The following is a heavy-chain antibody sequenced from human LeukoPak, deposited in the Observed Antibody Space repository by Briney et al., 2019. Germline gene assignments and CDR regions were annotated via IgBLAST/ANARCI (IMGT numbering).Heavy chain of an antibody. V-gene: IGHV1-18*01. Sequence: ASVKVSCKASGYTFTSYGISWVRQAPGQGLEWMGWISAYNGNTNYAQKLQGRVTMTTDTSTSTAYMELRSLRSDDTAVYYCARAGHYGSGSFNWFDPWGQGTPVTVSS. CDR2: ISAYNGNT. D-gene: IGHD3-10*01. J-gene: IGHJ5*02. CDR1: GYTFTSYG. CDR3: ARAGHYGSGSFNWFDP.